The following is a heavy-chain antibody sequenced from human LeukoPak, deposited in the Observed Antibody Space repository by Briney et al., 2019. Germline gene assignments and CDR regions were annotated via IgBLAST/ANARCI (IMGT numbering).Heavy chain of an antibody. CDR2: IRYDGSNK. J-gene: IGHJ4*02. D-gene: IGHD3-10*01. Sequence: GGSLRLSCAASGFTFSSYGMHWVRQAPGKGLEWVAFIRYDGSNKYYADSVKGRFTISRDNSKNTLYLQMNSLRAEDTAVYYCAKDALMVRGVIAPTYYFDYWGQGTLVTVSS. CDR1: GFTFSSYG. V-gene: IGHV3-30*02. CDR3: AKDALMVRGVIAPTYYFDY.